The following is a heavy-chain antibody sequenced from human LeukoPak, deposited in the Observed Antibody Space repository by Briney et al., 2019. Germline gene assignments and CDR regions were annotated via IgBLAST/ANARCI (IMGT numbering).Heavy chain of an antibody. D-gene: IGHD6-13*01. Sequence: SVKVSCKASGGTFSSYAISWVRQAPGQGLEWMGRIIPILGIANYAQKFQGRVTITADKSTSTAYMELSSLRSEDTAVYYCARVFFDDDPTAAGTVDYWGQGTLVTVSS. CDR1: GGTFSSYA. J-gene: IGHJ4*02. V-gene: IGHV1-69*04. CDR2: IIPILGIA. CDR3: ARVFFDDDPTAAGTVDY.